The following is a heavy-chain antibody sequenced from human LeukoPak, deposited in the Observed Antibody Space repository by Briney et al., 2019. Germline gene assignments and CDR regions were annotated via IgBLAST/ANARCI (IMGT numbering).Heavy chain of an antibody. CDR1: GFTFSGYS. CDR3: ARVWGVGATLGVFDI. Sequence: TGGSLRLSCAASGFTFSGYSMNWVRQAPGKGLEWVSSISSSTSYIFYADSMKGRFTISRDNAKNSLYLQMNSLRAEDMAVYYCARVWGVGATLGVFDIWGQGTMVTASS. J-gene: IGHJ3*02. V-gene: IGHV3-21*01. CDR2: ISSSTSYI. D-gene: IGHD1-26*01.